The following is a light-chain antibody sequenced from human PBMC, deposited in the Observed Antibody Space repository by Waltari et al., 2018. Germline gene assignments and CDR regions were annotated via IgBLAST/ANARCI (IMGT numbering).Light chain of an antibody. Sequence: NFMLTQPHSVSESPGKTVTLSCTRSSVSVASSYVLWYQQRPGSAPTIVIYEQNQRPSGVPDRFSGSIDSSSNSASLTISGLTTEDEADYYCQSYDSSSQVFGGGTRLTVL. CDR2: EQN. J-gene: IGLJ3*02. CDR3: QSYDSSSQV. CDR1: SVSVASSY. V-gene: IGLV6-57*03.